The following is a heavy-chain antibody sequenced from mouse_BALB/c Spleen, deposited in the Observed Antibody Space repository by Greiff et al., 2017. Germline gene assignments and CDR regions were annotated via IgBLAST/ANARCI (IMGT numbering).Heavy chain of an antibody. D-gene: IGHD2-4*01. CDR3: ARKLLYDYDDAMDY. J-gene: IGHJ4*01. Sequence: QVHLQQSGPGLVAPSQSLSITCTVSGFSLSRYSVHWVRQPPGKGLEWLVMIWGGGSTDYNSALKSRLSISKDNSKSQVFLKMNSLQTDDTAMYYCARKLLYDYDDAMDYWGQGTSVTVSS. CDR2: IWGGGST. CDR1: GFSLSRYS. V-gene: IGHV2-6-4*01.